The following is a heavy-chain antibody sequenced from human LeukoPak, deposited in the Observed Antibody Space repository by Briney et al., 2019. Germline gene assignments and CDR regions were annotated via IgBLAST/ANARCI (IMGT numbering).Heavy chain of an antibody. CDR3: ARTGAENRGSSDY. Sequence: SVKVSCKASGGTFSSYAISWVRQAPGQGLEWMGRIIPTLGIANYAQKFQGRVTITADKSTSTAYMELSSLRSEDTAVYYCARTGAENRGSSDYWGQGTLVTVSS. CDR2: IIPTLGIA. J-gene: IGHJ4*02. V-gene: IGHV1-69*04. CDR1: GGTFSSYA. D-gene: IGHD1-14*01.